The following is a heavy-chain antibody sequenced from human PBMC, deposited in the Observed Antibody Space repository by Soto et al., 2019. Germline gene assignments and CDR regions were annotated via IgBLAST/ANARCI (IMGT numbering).Heavy chain of an antibody. D-gene: IGHD2-8*01. CDR1: GYTFSNFG. J-gene: IGHJ4*02. Sequence: QVQLVQSGGEVKKPGASVKVSCKASGYTFSNFGLSWVRQAPGHGLELMGWISPYNGNTNYAQKLQGRLSMTTDTSTSTAYMVLRSLRSDDTAMYYCARDRLGVSVTGGGFDSWGQGTLVTVSS. CDR2: ISPYNGNT. CDR3: ARDRLGVSVTGGGFDS. V-gene: IGHV1-18*01.